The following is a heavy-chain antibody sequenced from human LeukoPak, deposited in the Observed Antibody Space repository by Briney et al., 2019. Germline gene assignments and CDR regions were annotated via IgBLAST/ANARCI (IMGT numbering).Heavy chain of an antibody. J-gene: IGHJ4*02. CDR1: GFTFSSYG. V-gene: IGHV3-53*01. CDR2: IYTGGGR. CDR3: ARGIDY. Sequence: GGSLRLSCAASGFTFSSYGMSWVHQAPGKELEWVSVIYTGGGRYYADSVRGRFTISRDTSKNMVFLQMNSLRVEDTAVYYCARGIDYWGRGTLVTVSS.